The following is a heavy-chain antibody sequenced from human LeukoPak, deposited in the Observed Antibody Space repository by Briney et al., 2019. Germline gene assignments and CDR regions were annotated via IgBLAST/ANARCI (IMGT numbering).Heavy chain of an antibody. V-gene: IGHV4-34*01. Sequence: PSETLALTCAVYGGSFSGYYWSWIRQPPGKGLEWIGEINHSGSTNYNPSLKSRVTTSVDTSKNQFSLKLSSVTAADTAVYYCARVAFGQWLVLDYWGQGTLVTVSS. CDR3: ARVAFGQWLVLDY. D-gene: IGHD6-19*01. CDR2: INHSGST. J-gene: IGHJ4*02. CDR1: GGSFSGYY.